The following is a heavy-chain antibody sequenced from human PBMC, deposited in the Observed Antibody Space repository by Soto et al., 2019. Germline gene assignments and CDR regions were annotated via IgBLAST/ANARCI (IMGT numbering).Heavy chain of an antibody. CDR1: GFTFSSYA. CDR2: ISYDGSNK. J-gene: IGHJ1*01. CDR3: ARDLDSSWYARYFQH. V-gene: IGHV3-30-3*01. Sequence: HSGGSLRLSCASSGFTFSSYAMHWVRQAPGKGLEWVAVISYDGSNKYYADSVKGRFTISRDNSKNTLYLQMNSLRAEDTAVYYCARDLDSSWYARYFQHWGQGTLVTVSS. D-gene: IGHD6-13*01.